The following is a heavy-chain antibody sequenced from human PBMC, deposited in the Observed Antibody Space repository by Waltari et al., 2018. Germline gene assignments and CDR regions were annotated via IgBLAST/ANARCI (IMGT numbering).Heavy chain of an antibody. Sequence: QLQLQESGPGLVKPSETLSLTCTVSGGPISRSTYYRGWIRQTPGKGLECIASIYYSGTTYHNPSLKSRITISIDTSQNQFSLKLYSVTAADTAVYYCARLPLNYAVDVWGQGTTVTVSS. V-gene: IGHV4-39*07. CDR1: GGPISRSTYY. CDR3: ARLPLNYAVDV. D-gene: IGHD3-9*01. CDR2: IYYSGTT. J-gene: IGHJ6*02.